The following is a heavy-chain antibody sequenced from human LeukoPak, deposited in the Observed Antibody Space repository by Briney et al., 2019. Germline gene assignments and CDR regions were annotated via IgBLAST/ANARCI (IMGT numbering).Heavy chain of an antibody. CDR1: GFTFSSYG. CDR3: ARDGKILSFDY. CDR2: IKQDGSEK. D-gene: IGHD1-1*01. V-gene: IGHV3-7*01. J-gene: IGHJ4*02. Sequence: GGSLRLSCAASGFTFSSYGMSWVRQAPGKGLEWVANIKQDGSEKYYVDSVKGRFTISRDNAKNSLYLQMNSLRAEDTAVYYCARDGKILSFDYWGQGTLVTVSS.